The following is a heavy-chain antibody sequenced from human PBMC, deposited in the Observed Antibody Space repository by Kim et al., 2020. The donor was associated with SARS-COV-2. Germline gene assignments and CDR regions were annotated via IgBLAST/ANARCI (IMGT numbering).Heavy chain of an antibody. D-gene: IGHD5-18*01. J-gene: IGHJ4*02. CDR3: VKDEADFRGYSYVFDY. Sequence: GGSLRLSCSASGFTFSIYAMHWVRQAPGKGLEYVSAISSKGDSTYYADSVRGRFTISRDNSKSTLYLQMSSLRPEDTAVYYCVKDEADFRGYSYVFDYWGQGTLVTVSS. CDR1: GFTFSIYA. V-gene: IGHV3-64D*06. CDR2: ISSKGDST.